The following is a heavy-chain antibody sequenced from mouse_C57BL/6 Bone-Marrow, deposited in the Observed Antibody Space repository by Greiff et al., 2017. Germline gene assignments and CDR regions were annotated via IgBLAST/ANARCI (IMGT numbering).Heavy chain of an antibody. Sequence: SGAELVRPGASVTLSCKASGYTFTDYEMHWVKQTPVHGLEWIGAIDPETGGTAYSQKFKGKAILTADKSSSTAYMELRSLTSEDSAVYYCTRFHYDLYYYAMDYWGQGTSVTVSS. D-gene: IGHD2-4*01. CDR2: IDPETGGT. CDR1: GYTFTDYE. V-gene: IGHV1-15*01. J-gene: IGHJ4*01. CDR3: TRFHYDLYYYAMDY.